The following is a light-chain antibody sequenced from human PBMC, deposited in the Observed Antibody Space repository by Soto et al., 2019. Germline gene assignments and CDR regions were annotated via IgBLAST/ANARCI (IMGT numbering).Light chain of an antibody. Sequence: QSVLTQPASVSGSPGQSITISCTGTSSDVGGYNFVSWYQQHPGKAPKLIIYEVSNRPSGVSNRFSGSKSDNAASLTISGLQAEDEADYYCCSYVSSKTYVFGTGTKVTVL. V-gene: IGLV2-14*01. CDR3: CSYVSSKTYV. CDR2: EVS. J-gene: IGLJ1*01. CDR1: SSDVGGYNF.